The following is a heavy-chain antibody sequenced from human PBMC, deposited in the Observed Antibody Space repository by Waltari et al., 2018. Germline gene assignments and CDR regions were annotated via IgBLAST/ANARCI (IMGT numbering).Heavy chain of an antibody. V-gene: IGHV1-2*02. Sequence: QVQLVQSGAEVKKPGASGNVPCKASGYNFIGYYIHWVRQAPGQGLEWMGWINPNTGGTKYAQKYQGRVTLTRDTSISTAYMELSSLGSDDMAVFYCARQAARNFDYWGQGTLVTVSS. J-gene: IGHJ4*02. CDR3: ARQAARNFDY. CDR2: INPNTGGT. CDR1: GYNFIGYY.